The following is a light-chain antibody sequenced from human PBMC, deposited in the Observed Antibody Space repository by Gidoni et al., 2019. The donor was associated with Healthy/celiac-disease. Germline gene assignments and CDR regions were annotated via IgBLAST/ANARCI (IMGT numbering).Light chain of an antibody. V-gene: IGKV2-28*01. CDR3: MQALQTPPT. CDR2: LGS. Sequence: DVVMTQSPLSLHVTPGEPASISCRSSQSLLHSNGYNDLDWYLQKPVQSPQLLIYLGSNRASGVPDRFSGSGSGTDFTLKISRVEAEDVGVYYCMQALQTPPTFGQGTKVEIK. J-gene: IGKJ1*01. CDR1: QSLLHSNGYND.